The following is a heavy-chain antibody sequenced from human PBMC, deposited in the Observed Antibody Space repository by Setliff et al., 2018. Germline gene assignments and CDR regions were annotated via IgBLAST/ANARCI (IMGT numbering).Heavy chain of an antibody. Sequence: GGSLRLSCAASGFTFSDYEMSWVRQAPGKGLEWLSYISSRGSTILNADSVKGRFTISKDNAKNSLYLEMNSLRAEDTAVYYCARAGGGHIVVATFDFDIWGQGTKVTVS. J-gene: IGHJ3*02. CDR1: GFTFSDYE. CDR3: ARAGGGHIVVATFDFDI. CDR2: ISSRGSTI. V-gene: IGHV3-11*04. D-gene: IGHD2-21*01.